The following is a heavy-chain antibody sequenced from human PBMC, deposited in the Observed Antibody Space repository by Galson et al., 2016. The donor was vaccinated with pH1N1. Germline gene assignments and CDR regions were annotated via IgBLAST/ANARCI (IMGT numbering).Heavy chain of an antibody. CDR1: GDTFRDFY. D-gene: IGHD2-15*01. Sequence: SVKVSCKASGDTFRDFYVHWVRQAPGQGLEWMGWINIKSGATKYTQKFQVKVTLNTDTSLNTVYMELSRLTSDDTAVYYCATAGAVVSATGEYWGQGTLGTVSS. CDR3: ATAGAVVSATGEY. V-gene: IGHV1-2*02. CDR2: INIKSGAT. J-gene: IGHJ4*02.